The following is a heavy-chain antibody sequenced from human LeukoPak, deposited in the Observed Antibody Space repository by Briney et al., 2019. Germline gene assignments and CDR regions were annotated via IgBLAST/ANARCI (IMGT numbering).Heavy chain of an antibody. CDR2: ISSSSSYI. Sequence: NPGGSLRLSCAASGFTFSSYSMNWVRQAPGKGLEWVSSISSSSSYIYYADSVKGRFTISRDNSKNTLYLQMNSLRAEDTAVYYCATHLTGDRYYFDYWGQGTLVTVSS. CDR3: ATHLTGDRYYFDY. D-gene: IGHD7-27*01. J-gene: IGHJ4*02. CDR1: GFTFSSYS. V-gene: IGHV3-21*01.